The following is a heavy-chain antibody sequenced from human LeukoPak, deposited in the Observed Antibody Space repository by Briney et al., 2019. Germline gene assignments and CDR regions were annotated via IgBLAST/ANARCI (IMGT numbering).Heavy chain of an antibody. CDR2: INPSGGST. D-gene: IGHD2-2*01. Sequence: GASVKVSCKASGYTFTSYYMHWVRQAPGQGLEWMGIINPSGGSTSYAQKFQGRVTMTRDTSISTAYMELSRLRSDDTAVYYCARADCSSTSCLNAFDIWGQGTMVTVSS. CDR1: GYTFTSYY. CDR3: ARADCSSTSCLNAFDI. V-gene: IGHV1-46*01. J-gene: IGHJ3*02.